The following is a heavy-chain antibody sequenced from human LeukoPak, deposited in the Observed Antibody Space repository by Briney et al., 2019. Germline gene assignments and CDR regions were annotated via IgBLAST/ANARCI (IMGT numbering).Heavy chain of an antibody. V-gene: IGHV3-23*01. Sequence: GGSLRLSCAASGFTFNSYAMGWVRQAPGKGLEWVSMISATGGSTYYADSVKGRFTISRDDSKNMVYLQTNSLRAGDTAIYYCGKDYLRTADYWGQGTLVTVSS. CDR3: GKDYLRTADY. D-gene: IGHD4-17*01. CDR1: GFTFNSYA. CDR2: ISATGGST. J-gene: IGHJ4*02.